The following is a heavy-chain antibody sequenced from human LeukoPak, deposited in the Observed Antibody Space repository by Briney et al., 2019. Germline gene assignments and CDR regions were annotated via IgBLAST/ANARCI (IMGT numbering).Heavy chain of an antibody. CDR3: AKDSRYFDWLFFDY. V-gene: IGHV3-30*02. CDR1: GFTFSSYG. Sequence: GGSLRLSCAASGFTFSSYGMHWVRQAPGKGLEWVAFIRYDGSNKYYADSVKGRFTITRDNSENTLYLQMNSLRAEDTAVYYCAKDSRYFDWLFFDYWGQGTLVTVSS. J-gene: IGHJ4*02. D-gene: IGHD3-9*01. CDR2: IRYDGSNK.